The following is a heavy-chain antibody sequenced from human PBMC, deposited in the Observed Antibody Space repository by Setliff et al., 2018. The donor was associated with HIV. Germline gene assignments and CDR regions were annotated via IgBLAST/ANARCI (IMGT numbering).Heavy chain of an antibody. CDR1: GGTFSSYA. V-gene: IGHV1-69*10. D-gene: IGHD2-21*02. CDR3: ARAAACGDCSY. Sequence: GASVKVSCKASGGTFSSYAISWVRQAPGQGLEWMGGIIPILGIANYAQKFQGRVTITADESTSTAYMELSSLRSGDTAVYYCARAAACGDCSYWGQGTLVTVSS. CDR2: IIPILGIA. J-gene: IGHJ4*02.